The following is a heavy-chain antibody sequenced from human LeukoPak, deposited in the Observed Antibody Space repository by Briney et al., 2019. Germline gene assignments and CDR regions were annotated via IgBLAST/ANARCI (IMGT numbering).Heavy chain of an antibody. Sequence: SQTLSLTCTVSGGSISSGSYYWSWIRQPAGKGLEWIGRIYTSGSTNYNPSLKSRVTMSVDTSKNQFSLKLSSVTAADTAVYYCARVRQYNWFDPWGQGTLVTVSS. D-gene: IGHD6-19*01. J-gene: IGHJ5*02. CDR2: IYTSGST. CDR1: GGSISSGSYY. CDR3: ARVRQYNWFDP. V-gene: IGHV4-61*02.